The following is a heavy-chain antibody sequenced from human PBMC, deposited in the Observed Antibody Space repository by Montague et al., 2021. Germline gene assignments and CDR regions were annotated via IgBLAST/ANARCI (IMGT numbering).Heavy chain of an antibody. J-gene: IGHJ4*03. CDR1: GFTFSTHN. D-gene: IGHD1-26*01. CDR3: ARGGGGYLDY. CDR2: LLYDGNNE. V-gene: IGHV3-30-3*01. Sequence: SLRLSCAASGFTFSTHNIHWVRQAPGKGLEWVAALLYDGNNEYYADSVKGRFTFSRDNSKNTLYLQMNSLRAEDTAVYYCARGGGGYLDYWGQGTPVTVSS.